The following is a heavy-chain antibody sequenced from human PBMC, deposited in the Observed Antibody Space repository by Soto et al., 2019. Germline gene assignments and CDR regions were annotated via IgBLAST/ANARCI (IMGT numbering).Heavy chain of an antibody. CDR1: GFTFCSYG. D-gene: IGHD3-22*01. Sequence: QVQLVESGGGVVQPGRSLRLSCAASGFTFCSYGMHWVRQAPGKGLEWVAVISYDGSNKYYADSVKGRFTISRDNSKNTLYLQMNSLRAEDTAVYYCASDYYDSSGYQPEHPYYFDYWGQGTLVTVSS. CDR3: ASDYYDSSGYQPEHPYYFDY. V-gene: IGHV3-30*03. J-gene: IGHJ4*02. CDR2: ISYDGSNK.